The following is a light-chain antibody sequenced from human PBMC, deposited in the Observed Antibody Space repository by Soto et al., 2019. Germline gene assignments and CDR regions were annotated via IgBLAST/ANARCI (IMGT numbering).Light chain of an antibody. Sequence: QAVVTQEPSLTVSPGGTVTLTCASSTGAVTSGYYPNWFQQKPGQAPRALIYSTSNTHSWTPGRFSGSLLGCKAALTLSGVQPDDEAEYYCLFYYGGAQVFGGGTKLTVL. CDR2: STS. V-gene: IGLV7-43*01. CDR3: LFYYGGAQV. CDR1: TGAVTSGYY. J-gene: IGLJ2*01.